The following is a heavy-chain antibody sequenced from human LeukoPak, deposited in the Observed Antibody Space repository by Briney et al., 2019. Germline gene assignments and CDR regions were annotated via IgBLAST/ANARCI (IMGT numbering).Heavy chain of an antibody. Sequence: ASVKVSCKASGYTFTGYYMHWVRQAPGQGLEWMGWINPNSGGTNYAQKFQGRVTMTRDTSINTAYMELSRLRSDDTAVYYCARDLQVVVAATRFGRYNWFDPWGQGTLVTVSS. CDR2: INPNSGGT. CDR1: GYTFTGYY. CDR3: ARDLQVVVAATRFGRYNWFDP. D-gene: IGHD2-15*01. J-gene: IGHJ5*02. V-gene: IGHV1-2*02.